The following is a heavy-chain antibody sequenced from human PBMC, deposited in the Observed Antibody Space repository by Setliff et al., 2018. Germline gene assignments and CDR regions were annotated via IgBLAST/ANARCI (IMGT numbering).Heavy chain of an antibody. V-gene: IGHV1-46*03. J-gene: IGHJ3*02. Sequence: RASVKVSCKASGYTLTNYYMHWVRQAPGQGLEWMGIINPSGGLTRYAQKFQGRVTMTRDTSTSTVYMEVISLRSEDTAVYFCARDRFYNSWSGASITAPHDAFDIWGQGTMVTVSS. CDR1: GYTLTNYY. CDR3: ARDRFYNSWSGASITAPHDAFDI. D-gene: IGHD3-3*01. CDR2: INPSGGLT.